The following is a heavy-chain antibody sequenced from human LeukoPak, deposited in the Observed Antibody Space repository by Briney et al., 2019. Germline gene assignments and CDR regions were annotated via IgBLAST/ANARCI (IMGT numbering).Heavy chain of an antibody. V-gene: IGHV1-18*01. CDR1: GYTFTSYG. J-gene: IGHJ4*02. CDR3: ARDQGYYFDY. Sequence: ASVKVSCKASGYTFTSYGVSWVRQAPGQGLEWMGWISTYNSNTNYAQKFQGRVNMTTDTSTSTAYMELRSLRSDDTAVYYCARDQGYYFDYWGQGTLVTVSS. CDR2: ISTYNSNT.